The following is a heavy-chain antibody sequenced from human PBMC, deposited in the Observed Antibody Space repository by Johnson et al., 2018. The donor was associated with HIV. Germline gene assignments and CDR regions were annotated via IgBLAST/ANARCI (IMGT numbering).Heavy chain of an antibody. J-gene: IGHJ3*02. CDR3: AKDTVFKSAPQGAFDI. CDR1: GFTFDDYA. CDR2: SSWNSGSI. Sequence: VQLVESGGGLVQPGRSLRLSCAASGFTFDDYAMHWVRQAPGKGLEGVSGSSWNSGSICYAGSVKGRFTISRDNAKNSMYLQMNSMRAEATALYYCAKDTVFKSAPQGAFDIWGQGTMVTVSS. D-gene: IGHD3-10*02. V-gene: IGHV3-9*01.